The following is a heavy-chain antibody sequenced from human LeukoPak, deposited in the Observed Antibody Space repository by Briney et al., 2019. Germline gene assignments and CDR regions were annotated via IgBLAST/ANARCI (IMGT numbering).Heavy chain of an antibody. J-gene: IGHJ4*02. CDR1: GYTFTGYY. D-gene: IGHD6-19*01. V-gene: IGHV1-2*02. CDR3: ARVNIGYSSGWYSFSASGGLDY. CDR2: INPNSGGT. Sequence: GASVKVSCKASGYTFTGYYMHWVRQAPGQGLEWMGWINPNSGGTNYAQKFQGRVTMTRDTSISTAYMELSRLRSDDTAVYYCARVNIGYSSGWYSFSASGGLDYWGQGTLVTVSS.